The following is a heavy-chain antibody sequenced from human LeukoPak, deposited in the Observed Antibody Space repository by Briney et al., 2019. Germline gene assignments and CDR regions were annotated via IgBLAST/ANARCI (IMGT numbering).Heavy chain of an antibody. J-gene: IGHJ3*02. CDR1: GFTFSNYA. CDR3: ARGHRSSWFDAFDI. V-gene: IGHV3-64*02. D-gene: IGHD6-13*01. CDR2: INDNGDTT. Sequence: GGSLRLSCAASGFTFSNYAFHWVRQAPGKGLEYVSAINDNGDTTYHADSVKGRFTISRDISKNTLFLQMGSLRTEDMAVYYCARGHRSSWFDAFDIWGQGIMVTVSS.